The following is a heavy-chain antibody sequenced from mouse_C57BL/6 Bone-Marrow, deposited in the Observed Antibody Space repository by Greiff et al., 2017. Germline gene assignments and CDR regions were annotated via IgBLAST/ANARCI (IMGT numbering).Heavy chain of an antibody. V-gene: IGHV5-4*01. J-gene: IGHJ4*01. Sequence: EVQVVESGGGLVKPGGSLKLSCAASGFTFSSYAMSWVRQTPEKRLEWVATISDGGSYTYYPDNVKGRFTISRDNAKNNLYLQMSHLKSEDTAMYYCARDDLGPEGYAMYYWGQGTSVTVSS. CDR1: GFTFSSYA. D-gene: IGHD4-1*01. CDR3: ARDDLGPEGYAMYY. CDR2: ISDGGSYT.